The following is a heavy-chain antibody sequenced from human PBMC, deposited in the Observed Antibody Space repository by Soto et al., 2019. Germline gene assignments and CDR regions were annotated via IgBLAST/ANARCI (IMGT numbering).Heavy chain of an antibody. J-gene: IGHJ5*02. V-gene: IGHV1-18*01. CDR1: GYTFTSYG. CDR2: ISAYNGNT. Sequence: ASVKVSCKASGYTFTSYGISWVRQAPGQGLEWMGWISAYNGNTNYAQKLQGRVTMTTDTSTSTAYMELRSLRSDDTAVYYCARDEIMTDPSYNWLEPGGQGTLVAXSS. D-gene: IGHD2-21*02. CDR3: ARDEIMTDPSYNWLEP.